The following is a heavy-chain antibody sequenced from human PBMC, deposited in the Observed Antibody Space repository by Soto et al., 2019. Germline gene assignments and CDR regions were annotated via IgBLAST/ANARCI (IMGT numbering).Heavy chain of an antibody. V-gene: IGHV3-30*18. CDR3: SKDSSVVAAGSGGWFDP. CDR1: GFSFSTYG. D-gene: IGHD6-13*01. Sequence: GGSLRLSCAASGFSFSTYGMHWVRQAPGKGLELVATISYDGGNKFYADSAKGRFTISRDNSKNTLYLQMNSLRANDTAVYYCSKDSSVVAAGSGGWFDPWGQGTLVTVSS. CDR2: ISYDGGNK. J-gene: IGHJ5*02.